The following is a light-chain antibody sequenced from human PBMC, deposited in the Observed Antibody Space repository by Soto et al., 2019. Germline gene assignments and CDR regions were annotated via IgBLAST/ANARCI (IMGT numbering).Light chain of an antibody. V-gene: IGLV1-40*01. J-gene: IGLJ2*01. CDR3: QSYDSSLSGVV. Sequence: QSVLTQQPSVSGAPGQRVTISCTGSSSNIGAGYDVHWYQQLPGTAPKLLIYGNSNRPSGVPDRFSGSKSGTSASLAITGLQAEDEADYYCQSYDSSLSGVVFGAGTQLTVL. CDR1: SSNIGAGYD. CDR2: GNS.